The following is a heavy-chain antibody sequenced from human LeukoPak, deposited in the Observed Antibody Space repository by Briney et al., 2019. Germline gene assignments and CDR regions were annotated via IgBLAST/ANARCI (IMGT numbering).Heavy chain of an antibody. Sequence: GGSLRLSCAASGFTFISYSINWVRQAPGKGLEWVSSISTNSHYIYYADSVKGRFTISRDNAKNSLYLQMHSLRAEDTAVYYCARGYYFDYWGRGTLVTVSS. CDR2: ISTNSHYI. V-gene: IGHV3-21*01. CDR1: GFTFISYS. CDR3: ARGYYFDY. J-gene: IGHJ4*02.